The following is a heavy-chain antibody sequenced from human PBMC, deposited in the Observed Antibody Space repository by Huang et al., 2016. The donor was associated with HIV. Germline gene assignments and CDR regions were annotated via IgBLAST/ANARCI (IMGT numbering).Heavy chain of an antibody. CDR1: GYTFTNYA. J-gene: IGHJ4*02. D-gene: IGHD6-13*01. V-gene: IGHV1-3*01. CDR3: AKDRQWRGSNWYYFDY. Sequence: QVQLVQSGAEVKKPGASVKVSCKASGYTFTNYAIHWVSQAPGQSLEWMAWINGGDGYTKCSQKLQGRVTVTGDTSASMVYMELSSLRSEDTALYYCAKDRQWRGSNWYYFDYWGQGTLVTVSS. CDR2: INGGDGYT.